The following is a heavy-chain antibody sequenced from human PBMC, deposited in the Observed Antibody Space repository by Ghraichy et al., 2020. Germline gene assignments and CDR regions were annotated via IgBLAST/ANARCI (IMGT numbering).Heavy chain of an antibody. V-gene: IGHV3-23*01. CDR1: GFTFSSFA. D-gene: IGHD1-14*01. Sequence: RGSLRLSCAASGFTFSSFAMSWARQAPGKGLEWVSAISVNGDTTYYADSVKGRFTISRDISKNTLYLQVNSLRSEDTAVYYCAKVVTNHLGVVGYYFDYWGQGTLVTVSS. CDR3: AKVVTNHLGVVGYYFDY. J-gene: IGHJ4*02. CDR2: ISVNGDTT.